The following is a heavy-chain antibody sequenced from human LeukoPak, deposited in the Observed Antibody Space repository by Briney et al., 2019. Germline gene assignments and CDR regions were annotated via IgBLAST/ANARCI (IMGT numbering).Heavy chain of an antibody. CDR1: GFTFSDYN. D-gene: IGHD2-15*01. J-gene: IGHJ6*03. CDR3: ARVLRYCSGGNCYSGGLGYMDV. CDR2: ISRSGSTK. V-gene: IGHV3-11*01. Sequence: SGGSLRLSCAASGFTFSDYNMRWIRQAPWKGLEWVSSISRSGSTKYYADSVKGRFTISRDNAKNSLFLQMNSLRAEDTAVYYCARVLRYCSGGNCYSGGLGYMDVWGKGTTVTISS.